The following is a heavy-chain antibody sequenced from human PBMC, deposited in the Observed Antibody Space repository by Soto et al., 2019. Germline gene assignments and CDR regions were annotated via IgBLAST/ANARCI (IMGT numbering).Heavy chain of an antibody. Sequence: AGGSLRLSCTASGFTFSSYGMHWVRQAPGKGLEWVAVISYEGSNKFYGDSVKGRFTISRDNSKNTLYLQLNSLRAEDSAVYYCAKDLYSSSWHHYLDSWGQGSLVTVSS. CDR1: GFTFSSYG. V-gene: IGHV3-30*18. J-gene: IGHJ4*02. CDR3: AKDLYSSSWHHYLDS. CDR2: ISYEGSNK. D-gene: IGHD6-19*01.